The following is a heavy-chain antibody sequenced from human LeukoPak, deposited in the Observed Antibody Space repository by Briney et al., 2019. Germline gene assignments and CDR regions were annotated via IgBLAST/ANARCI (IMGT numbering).Heavy chain of an antibody. J-gene: IGHJ4*02. CDR3: ARTPIAAAGTVDY. CDR2: INHSGST. Sequence: KPSETLSLTCAVYGGSFSGYYWSWIHQPPGKWLEWIGEINHSGSTNYNPSLKSRVTISVDTSKNQFSLKLSSVTAADTAVYYCARTPIAAAGTVDYWGQGTLVTVSS. D-gene: IGHD6-13*01. V-gene: IGHV4-34*01. CDR1: GGSFSGYY.